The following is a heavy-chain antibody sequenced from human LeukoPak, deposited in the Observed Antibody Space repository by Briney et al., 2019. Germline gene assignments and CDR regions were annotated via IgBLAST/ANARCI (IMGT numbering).Heavy chain of an antibody. CDR3: ARGTWNPALLDS. D-gene: IGHD1-1*01. Sequence: GGSLRLSCVVTGFNVSNTYMSWVRQAPGKGLEWVSVVYSGGRTYYADSVKGRFTMSRDNSKNTLYFQMNSLTAEDTAVYFCARGTWNPALLDSWGQGTLVTVSS. CDR2: VYSGGRT. CDR1: GFNVSNTY. V-gene: IGHV3-53*01. J-gene: IGHJ4*02.